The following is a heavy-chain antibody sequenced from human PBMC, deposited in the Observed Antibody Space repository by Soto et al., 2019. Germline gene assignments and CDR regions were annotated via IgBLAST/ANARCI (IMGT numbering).Heavy chain of an antibody. CDR3: AKPNYDFWSGYATIHHHPSY. D-gene: IGHD3-3*01. CDR2: ISGSGGST. V-gene: IGHV3-23*01. Sequence: EVQLLESGGGLVQPGGSLRLSCAASGFTFSSYAMSWVRQAPGKGLEWVSAISGSGGSTYYADSVKGRFTISRDNSKNTLYRQMNSLRAEDTAVYYCAKPNYDFWSGYATIHHHPSYWGQGTLVTVSS. CDR1: GFTFSSYA. J-gene: IGHJ4*02.